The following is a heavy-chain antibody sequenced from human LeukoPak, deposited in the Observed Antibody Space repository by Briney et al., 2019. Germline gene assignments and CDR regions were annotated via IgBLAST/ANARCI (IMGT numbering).Heavy chain of an antibody. CDR2: IKQDGSEK. CDR3: ARVGEDTAMVLDY. D-gene: IGHD5-18*01. CDR1: GFTFSSYW. J-gene: IGHJ4*02. Sequence: GGSLRLSCAASGFTFSSYWMSWVRQAPGKGLEWVANIKQDGSEKYYVDSVKGRFTISRDNAKNSLYLQMNSLRAEDTAVYYCARVGEDTAMVLDYWGQGSLVTVSS. V-gene: IGHV3-7*01.